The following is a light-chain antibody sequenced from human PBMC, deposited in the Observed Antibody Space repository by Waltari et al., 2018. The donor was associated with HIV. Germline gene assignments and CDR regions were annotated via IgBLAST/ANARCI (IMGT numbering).Light chain of an antibody. V-gene: IGKV1-9*01. CDR2: LAS. CDR1: QGISNY. J-gene: IGKJ1*01. CDR3: QQLHTYPRT. Sequence: DIQLTQSPSILSASVGDRVNITCRASQGISNYLAWYQQKPGKAPKLLIFLASTLQSGVPSRFSGIGSETDFTLIISSLQPEDFATYYCQQLHTYPRTFGQGTKVEIK.